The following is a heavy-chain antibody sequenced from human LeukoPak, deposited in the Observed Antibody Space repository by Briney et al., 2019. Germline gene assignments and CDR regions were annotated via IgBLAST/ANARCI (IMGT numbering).Heavy chain of an antibody. CDR3: ARGMYYDYVWGSYRYYYMDV. CDR1: GGSISSSSYY. D-gene: IGHD3-16*02. J-gene: IGHJ6*03. Sequence: SETLSLTCTVSGGSISSSSYYWGWIRQPPGKGLEWIGEINHSGSTNYNPSLKSRVTISVDTSKNQFSLKLSSVTAADTAVYYCARGMYYDYVWGSYRYYYMDVWGKGTTVTVSS. CDR2: INHSGST. V-gene: IGHV4-39*07.